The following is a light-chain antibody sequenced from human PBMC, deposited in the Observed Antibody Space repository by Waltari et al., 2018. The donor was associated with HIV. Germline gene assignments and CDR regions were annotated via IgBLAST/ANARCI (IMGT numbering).Light chain of an antibody. CDR3: LLSYGGAWV. Sequence: QTVVTQEPSLPVSPGGTVTLTCASSTGAFTSGYSPNWFQQKPGQAPRARIYGTTNKHSGPPARLSGSLLGRKAALTLAGGQPEDEAEYYCLLSYGGAWVFGGGTKLTVL. CDR1: TGAFTSGYS. CDR2: GTT. J-gene: IGLJ3*02. V-gene: IGLV7-43*01.